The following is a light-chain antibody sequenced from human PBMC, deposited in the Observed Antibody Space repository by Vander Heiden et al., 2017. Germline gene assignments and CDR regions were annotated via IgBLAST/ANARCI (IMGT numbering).Light chain of an antibody. V-gene: IGKV1-39*01. CDR1: QSISTH. J-gene: IGKJ2*01. CDR3: QQTYSFPYT. CDR2: AAS. Sequence: DIHMTHSPSSLSASVGDRVTITCRESQSISTHLNWYQQKVGKGPKLLIYAASTLESGVPSRFSGGGSGTHFTLTITGLQPEDFVTYYCQQTYSFPYTFGQWTKLEI.